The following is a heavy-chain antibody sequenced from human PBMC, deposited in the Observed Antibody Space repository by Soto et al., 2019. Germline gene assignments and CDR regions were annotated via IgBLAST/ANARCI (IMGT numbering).Heavy chain of an antibody. CDR1: GFTFSSYG. CDR2: ISGSAGSS. V-gene: IGHV3-23*01. J-gene: IGHJ4*02. CDR3: AKLGFPYSGYDYEWRKVFDY. D-gene: IGHD5-12*01. Sequence: GGSLRLSCAASGFTFSSYGMSWVRQAPGKGLEWVSAISGSAGSSSYADSVKGRFTISRDNSKNTLYLQMNSLRVENTAVYYCAKLGFPYSGYDYEWRKVFDYWGQGPPVTVSS.